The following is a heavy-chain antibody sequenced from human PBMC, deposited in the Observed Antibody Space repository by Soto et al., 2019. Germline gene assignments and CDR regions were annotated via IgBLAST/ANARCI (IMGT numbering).Heavy chain of an antibody. CDR3: VRRAQYFDGTGFHAFDI. Sequence: QPGGSLRLSCVASGYHFNKYAVSWVRQAPGKGLEWVSAISSGGDNTHYADSVKGRFTITRDNSKNMLYLEMNSLTVEDTAVYYCVRRAQYFDGTGFHAFDIWGQGTRVTVSS. CDR2: ISSGGDNT. J-gene: IGHJ3*02. D-gene: IGHD3-22*01. CDR1: GYHFNKYA. V-gene: IGHV3-23*01.